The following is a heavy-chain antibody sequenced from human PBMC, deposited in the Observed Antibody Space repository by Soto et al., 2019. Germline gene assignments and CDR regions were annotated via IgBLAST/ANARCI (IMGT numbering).Heavy chain of an antibody. CDR2: ISGSGGST. CDR3: AKGLGGGSFKLYFDY. J-gene: IGHJ4*02. V-gene: IGHV3-23*01. D-gene: IGHD1-26*01. CDR1: GFTFSSYA. Sequence: GGSLRLSCAASGFTFSSYAMSWVRQAPGKGLEWVSAISGSGGSTYYADSVKGRFTISRDNSKNTLYLQMNSLRAEDTAVYYCAKGLGGGSFKLYFDYWGQGTLVTVSS.